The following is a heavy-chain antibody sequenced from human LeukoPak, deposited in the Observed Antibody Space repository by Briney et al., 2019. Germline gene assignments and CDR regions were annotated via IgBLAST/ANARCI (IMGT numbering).Heavy chain of an antibody. CDR1: GGSISSSSYY. Sequence: SETLSLTCTVSGGSISSSSYYWGWIRQPPGKGLEWIGSIYYSGSTYYNPSLKSRVTISVDTSKNQFSLKLSPVTAADTAVYYCARHYSSGYPYYFDYWGQGTLVTVSS. J-gene: IGHJ4*02. CDR3: ARHYSSGYPYYFDY. CDR2: IYYSGST. D-gene: IGHD3-22*01. V-gene: IGHV4-39*01.